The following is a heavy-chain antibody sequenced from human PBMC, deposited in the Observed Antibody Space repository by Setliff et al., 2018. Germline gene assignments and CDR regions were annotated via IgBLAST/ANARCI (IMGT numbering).Heavy chain of an antibody. CDR1: GGSISSYY. Sequence: SETLSLTCTVSGGSISSYYWSWIRQPAGKGLEWIGHIYIGGSANYNPSLKSRVTMSIDTSRNQFSLKLNSVTAADMAVYYCARAQWLDPPGYYYMDVWAKGTTVTVSS. V-gene: IGHV4-4*07. CDR2: IYIGGSA. J-gene: IGHJ6*03. CDR3: ARAQWLDPPGYYYMDV. D-gene: IGHD6-19*01.